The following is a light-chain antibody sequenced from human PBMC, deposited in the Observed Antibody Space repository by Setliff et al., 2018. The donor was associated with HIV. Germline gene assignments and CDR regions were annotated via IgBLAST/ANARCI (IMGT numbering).Light chain of an antibody. V-gene: IGLV2-23*02. J-gene: IGLJ2*01. CDR2: EVT. CDR1: SSDVGSPLSS. Sequence: QSVLTQPASVSGSPGQSINISCTGSSSDVGSPLSSVSWYQQNPGEVPKLLIYEVTRRPPGISDRFSGSKSDNTASLTISGLQTEDEADYYCCSYGRGDIWIFGGGTQLTVL. CDR3: CSYGRGDIWI.